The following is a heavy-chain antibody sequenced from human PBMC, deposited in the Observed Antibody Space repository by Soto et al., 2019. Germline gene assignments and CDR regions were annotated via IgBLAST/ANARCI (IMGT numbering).Heavy chain of an antibody. J-gene: IGHJ6*02. V-gene: IGHV1-8*01. CDR3: ARDFVVGGPTINYYYGMDV. CDR2: MNPDSGNT. CDR1: GYTFTSYD. D-gene: IGHD1-26*01. Sequence: ASVKVSCKASGYTFTSYDINWVRQATGQGPEWMGWMNPDSGNTYYADSVKGRFTISRDNSKNTLYLQMNSLGAEDTAVYYCARDFVVGGPTINYYYGMDVWGQGTTVTVSS.